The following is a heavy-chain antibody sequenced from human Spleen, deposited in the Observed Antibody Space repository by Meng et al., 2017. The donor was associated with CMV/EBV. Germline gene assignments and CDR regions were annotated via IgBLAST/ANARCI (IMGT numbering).Heavy chain of an antibody. CDR2: ISWNSATI. CDR1: GFTFSGYA. CDR3: AKAPSYYSSGYYFGH. D-gene: IGHD3-22*01. J-gene: IGHJ4*02. Sequence: GGSLRLSCAASGFTFSGYAMHWVRQAPGKGLEWVSGISWNSATIAYADSVKGRFTISRDNAKNSLYLQMNSLRPEDTALYYCAKAPSYYSSGYYFGHWGQGTLVTVSS. V-gene: IGHV3-9*01.